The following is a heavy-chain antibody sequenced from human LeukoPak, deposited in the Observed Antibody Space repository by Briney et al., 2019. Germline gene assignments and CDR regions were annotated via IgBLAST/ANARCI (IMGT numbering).Heavy chain of an antibody. D-gene: IGHD6-13*01. CDR3: AGGSSSWYFGY. Sequence: KPSETLSLTCSVSGGSISSYYWSWIRQPPGKGLEWIGYIYYSGSTNYNPSLKSRVTISVDTSKNQFSLKLSSVTAADTAVYYCAGGSSSWYFGYWGQGTLVTVSS. CDR1: GGSISSYY. CDR2: IYYSGST. J-gene: IGHJ4*02. V-gene: IGHV4-59*08.